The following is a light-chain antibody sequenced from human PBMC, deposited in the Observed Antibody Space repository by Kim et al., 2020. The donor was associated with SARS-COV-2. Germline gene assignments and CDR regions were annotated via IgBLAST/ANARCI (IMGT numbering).Light chain of an antibody. Sequence: GSPGQTASITCSGDKLGDKYAWWYQQKPGQSPVVVIYQDKNRPSGIPERFSGSSSGNTATLTISETQAMDEADYYCQAWDSNTVVFGGGTKLTVL. V-gene: IGLV3-1*01. CDR3: QAWDSNTVV. J-gene: IGLJ2*01. CDR2: QDK. CDR1: KLGDKY.